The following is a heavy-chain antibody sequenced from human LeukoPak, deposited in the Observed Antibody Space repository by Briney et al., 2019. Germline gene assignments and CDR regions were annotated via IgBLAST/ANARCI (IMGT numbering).Heavy chain of an antibody. CDR2: IYDTGRT. J-gene: IGHJ4*02. Sequence: SDTLSLTCTVSGGSISPYYGSWIPQSPGHGLESSGYIYDTGRTNYNPSLKSRVTISLDTSKNHFSLKMTSVTAADTAVYYCARAHLYCSGGTCYLIGFDYWGQGTLVTVSS. CDR3: ARAHLYCSGGTCYLIGFDY. D-gene: IGHD2-15*01. V-gene: IGHV4-59*07. CDR1: GGSISPYY.